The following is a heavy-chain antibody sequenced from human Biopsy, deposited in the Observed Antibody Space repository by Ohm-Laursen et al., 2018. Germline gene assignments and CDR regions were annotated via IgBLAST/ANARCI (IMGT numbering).Heavy chain of an antibody. D-gene: IGHD2-2*01. CDR3: ARGRRLPAAISSYYYAMDV. CDR1: GRSFSSYA. CDR2: IIPFFGTP. J-gene: IGHJ6*02. V-gene: IGHV1-69*06. Sequence: SSVKVSCKPSGRSFSSYAISWVRQAPGQGLEWLGGIIPFFGTPNYAQMLQGRVTITADTSTSTAYMELSSLRSDDAAVYYCARGRRLPAAISSYYYAMDVWGQGTTVTVSS.